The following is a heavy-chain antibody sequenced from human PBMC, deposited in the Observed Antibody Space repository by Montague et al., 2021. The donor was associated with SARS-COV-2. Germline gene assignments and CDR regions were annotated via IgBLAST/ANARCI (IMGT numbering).Heavy chain of an antibody. D-gene: IGHD2-21*01. Sequence: SETLSLTCTVSGDSITNNYYWGWIRQPPGKGLEWIGTIYHSGTTYYNPSLKSRVTISVDTSNNQFSLKLTSVTAADTAVYYCARRHIVASNRDFDYWGQGTLVTVSS. CDR3: ARRHIVASNRDFDY. V-gene: IGHV4-38-2*02. J-gene: IGHJ4*02. CDR2: IYHSGTT. CDR1: GDSITNNYY.